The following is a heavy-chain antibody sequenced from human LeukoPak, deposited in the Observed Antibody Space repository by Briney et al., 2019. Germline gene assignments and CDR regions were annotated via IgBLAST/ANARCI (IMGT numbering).Heavy chain of an antibody. CDR1: GYTFTSYY. J-gene: IGHJ5*02. CDR2: INPSGGST. V-gene: IGHV1-46*01. Sequence: GASVKVSCKASGYTFTSYYMHWVRQAPGQGLEWMGIINPSGGSTSYAQKFQSRVTMTRDMSTSTVYMELSSLRSEDTAVYYCARTAVRKLAVANNWFDPWGQGTLVTVSS. D-gene: IGHD6-19*01. CDR3: ARTAVRKLAVANNWFDP.